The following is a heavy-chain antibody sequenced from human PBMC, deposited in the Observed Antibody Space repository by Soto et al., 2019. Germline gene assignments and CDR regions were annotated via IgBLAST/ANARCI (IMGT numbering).Heavy chain of an antibody. D-gene: IGHD3-10*01. J-gene: IGHJ6*02. CDR2: IKQDGSEK. CDR1: GFIFSNEW. Sequence: PGGSLRLSCAASGFIFSNEWMTWVRQAPGTGLECVANIKQDGSEKYYLDSVKGRFTISRDNAKNSLHLQLNSLRADDTAVYYCGRGNTTDLWGQGTTVTVSS. V-gene: IGHV3-7*04. CDR3: GRGNTTDL.